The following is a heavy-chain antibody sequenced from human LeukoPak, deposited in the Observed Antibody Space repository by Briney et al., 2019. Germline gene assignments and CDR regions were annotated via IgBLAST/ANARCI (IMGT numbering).Heavy chain of an antibody. CDR1: GYTFTGYY. CDR3: ARDKAELRYFDWLSSHYYYYMDV. CDR2: INPNSGGT. J-gene: IGHJ6*03. V-gene: IGHV1-2*02. Sequence: ASVKVSCKASGYTFTGYYMHWVRQAPGQGLERMGWINPNSGGTNYAQKFQGRVTMTRDTSISTAYMELSRLRSDDTAVYYCARDKAELRYFDWLSSHYYYYMDVWGKGTTVTVSS. D-gene: IGHD3-9*01.